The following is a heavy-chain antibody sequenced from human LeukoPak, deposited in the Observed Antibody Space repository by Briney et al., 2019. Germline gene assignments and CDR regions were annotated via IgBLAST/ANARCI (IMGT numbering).Heavy chain of an antibody. CDR1: GGSFSGYY. D-gene: IGHD1-26*01. CDR3: AREGATYNWFDP. Sequence: SETLSLTRAVYGGSFSGYYWSWIRHPPGKGLEWIGEINHSGSTNYNPSLKSRVTISVHTSKNHFSLKLSSVTAADTAVYYCAREGATYNWFDPWGQGTLVTVSS. V-gene: IGHV4-34*01. CDR2: INHSGST. J-gene: IGHJ5*02.